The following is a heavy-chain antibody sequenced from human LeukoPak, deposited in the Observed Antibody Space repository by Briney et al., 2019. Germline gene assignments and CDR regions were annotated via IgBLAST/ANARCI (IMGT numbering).Heavy chain of an antibody. D-gene: IGHD4-17*01. CDR3: ARDSHDYGDTIDY. CDR1: GYTFTSYD. J-gene: IGHJ4*02. CDR2: ISAYNGNT. V-gene: IGHV1-18*01. Sequence: ASVKVSCKASGYTFTSYDINWVRQATGQGLEWMGWISAYNGNTNYAQKLQGRVTMTTDTSTSTAYMELRSLRSDDTAVYYCARDSHDYGDTIDYWGQGTLVTVSS.